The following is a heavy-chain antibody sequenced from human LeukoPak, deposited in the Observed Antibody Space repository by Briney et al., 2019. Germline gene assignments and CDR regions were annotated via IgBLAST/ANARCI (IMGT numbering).Heavy chain of an antibody. CDR3: VRDAAYSAFNM. CDR2: ITTTSTSK. V-gene: IGHV3-48*02. CDR1: GFAFNTYS. Sequence: GGSLRLSCAASGFAFNTYSMNWVRQAPGKGLQWVSSITTTSTSKYYADSVKGRFTISRVNAKNSLYLQMDSLRDEDTAVYYCVRDAAYSAFNMWGQGTMVTVSS. D-gene: IGHD4-11*01. J-gene: IGHJ3*02.